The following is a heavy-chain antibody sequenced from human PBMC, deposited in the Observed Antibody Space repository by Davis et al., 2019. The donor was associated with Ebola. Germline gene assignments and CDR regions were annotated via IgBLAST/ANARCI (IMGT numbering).Heavy chain of an antibody. J-gene: IGHJ4*02. V-gene: IGHV4-39*01. CDR2: IYYNGDT. CDR3: ARHDRPGTTVQDS. Sequence: MPSETLSLTCTVSGGSIGSSHYWAWIRQSPGMGLEWIGSIYYNGDTYYHPSLESRVTISVDTAKNQFSLQLKSVTAADTAVYFCARHDRPGTTVQDSWGQGTQVTVSS. CDR1: GGSIGSSHY. D-gene: IGHD1-7*01.